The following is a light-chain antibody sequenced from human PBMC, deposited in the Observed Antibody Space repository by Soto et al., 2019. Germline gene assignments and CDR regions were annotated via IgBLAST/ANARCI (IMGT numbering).Light chain of an antibody. CDR3: QQYESTPPT. V-gene: IGKV4-1*01. Sequence: DIVMTQSPXXLXVSLGERXTINCKSSQSVLYSSNNKNYLAWYQQRPGQPPKLLIYWASTRESGVPDRFSGSGSGTDFTLTITSLQAEDVAVYYCQQYESTPPTFGQGTKLEIK. J-gene: IGKJ2*01. CDR1: QSVLYSSNNKNY. CDR2: WAS.